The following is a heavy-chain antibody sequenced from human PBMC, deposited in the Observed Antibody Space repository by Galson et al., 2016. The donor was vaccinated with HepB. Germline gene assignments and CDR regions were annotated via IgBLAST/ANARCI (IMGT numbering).Heavy chain of an antibody. CDR1: GASIVSAHW. Sequence: SETLSLTCTVSGASIVSAHWCSWVRQPPGKGLEWIGEIDHSETTHYNPSLESRVSISVDNSKNQFSLKLSSVTAADSAVYYCARGAIVTLFDSWGQGLRVSVSS. CDR3: ARGAIVTLFDS. V-gene: IGHV4-4*02. J-gene: IGHJ5*01. CDR2: IDHSETT. D-gene: IGHD3-9*01.